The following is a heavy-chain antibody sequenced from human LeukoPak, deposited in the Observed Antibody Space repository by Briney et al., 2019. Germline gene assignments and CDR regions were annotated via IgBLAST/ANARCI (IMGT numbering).Heavy chain of an antibody. CDR3: ARGDSSAWSNYFDP. CDR2: IYHSGST. Sequence: SETLSLTCTVSGYSLSSGYFWVWIRQPPGKGLEWIGSIYHSGSTYYNPSLKSRVTVSIDTSKNHFSLRLSSVTPADTAVYYCARGDSSAWSNYFDPWGLGTLVTVSS. J-gene: IGHJ5*02. V-gene: IGHV4-38-2*02. CDR1: GYSLSSGYF. D-gene: IGHD6-13*01.